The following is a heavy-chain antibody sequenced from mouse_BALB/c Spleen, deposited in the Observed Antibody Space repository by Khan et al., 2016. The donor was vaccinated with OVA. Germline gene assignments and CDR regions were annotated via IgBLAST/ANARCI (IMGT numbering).Heavy chain of an antibody. V-gene: IGHV1S81*02. CDR3: ARIKKIVATYVDY. J-gene: IGHJ2*01. Sequence: QVQLQQPGAELVKAGASVKMSCKASGYTFTSYWMHWVKQRLGQGLEWFAETNPTNGRTYYNEKFKSKATLTVDKSSHTAYMLLGGPTVEDSAVYYCARIKKIVATYVDYWGQGTTLTVSS. D-gene: IGHD1-1*01. CDR1: GYTFTSYW. CDR2: TNPTNGRT.